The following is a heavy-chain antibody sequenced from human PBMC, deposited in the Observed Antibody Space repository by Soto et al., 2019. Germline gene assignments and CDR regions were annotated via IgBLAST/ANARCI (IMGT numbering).Heavy chain of an antibody. D-gene: IGHD1-26*01. Sequence: EAQLVESGGGLGKQGGSLRLSCVASGFKFSNEWMSWVRQAPGKGLEWVGRIKSREDGGATSFATAVKGRFRISRDDSKNTLYLQLNNLQTDDTAVYYCTTYIVAEATVYDHLGQGTLVTVSS. CDR2: IKSREDGGAT. J-gene: IGHJ5*02. CDR1: GFKFSNEW. V-gene: IGHV3-15*01. CDR3: TTYIVAEATVYDH.